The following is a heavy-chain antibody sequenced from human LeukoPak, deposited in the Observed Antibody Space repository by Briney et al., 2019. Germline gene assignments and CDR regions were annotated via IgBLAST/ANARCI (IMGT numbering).Heavy chain of an antibody. D-gene: IGHD6-13*01. CDR2: IYTSGST. CDR1: GGSISSYY. Sequence: PSETLSLTCTVSGGSISSYYWSWIRQPAGKGLEWIGRIYTSGSTNYNPSLKGRVTISVDTSKDQVSLKLSSVTAADTAVYYCARRYSSSWSFDYWGQGTLVTVSS. J-gene: IGHJ4*02. V-gene: IGHV4-4*07. CDR3: ARRYSSSWSFDY.